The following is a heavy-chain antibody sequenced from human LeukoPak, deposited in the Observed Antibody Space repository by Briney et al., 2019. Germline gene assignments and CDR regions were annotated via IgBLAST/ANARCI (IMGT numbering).Heavy chain of an antibody. J-gene: IGHJ4*02. V-gene: IGHV3-11*04. Sequence: GGSLRLSCAASGFTFSDYYMSWIRQAPGKGLEWVSYISSSGSTIYYADSVKGRFTISRDNAKNSLYLQMNSLRGEDTAVYYCARDSDYGDYVDYWGQGTLVTVSS. CDR1: GFTFSDYY. D-gene: IGHD4-17*01. CDR3: ARDSDYGDYVDY. CDR2: ISSSGSTI.